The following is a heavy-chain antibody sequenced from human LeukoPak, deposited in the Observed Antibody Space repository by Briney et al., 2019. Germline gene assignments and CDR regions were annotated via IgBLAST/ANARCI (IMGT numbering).Heavy chain of an antibody. Sequence: GGSLRLSCAASGFTFSSYNMNWVRQAPGKGLEWVSSISSSSSYIYYADSVKGRFTISRDNAKNSLYLQMNSLRAEDTAVYYCASIKYYYDSSGYYVIDYWGQGTLVTVSS. CDR1: GFTFSSYN. CDR2: ISSSSSYI. D-gene: IGHD3-22*01. V-gene: IGHV3-21*01. CDR3: ASIKYYYDSSGYYVIDY. J-gene: IGHJ4*02.